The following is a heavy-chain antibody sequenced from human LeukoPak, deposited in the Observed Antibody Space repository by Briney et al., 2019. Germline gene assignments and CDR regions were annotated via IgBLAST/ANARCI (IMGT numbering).Heavy chain of an antibody. V-gene: IGHV3-23*01. CDR2: ISGSGGST. CDR1: GFTFSSYA. J-gene: IGHJ4*02. D-gene: IGHD4-17*01. CDR3: AKGSWATDGEYDSAFDY. Sequence: PGGSLRLSCAASGFTFSSYAMSWVRQAPGKGLEWVSAISGSGGSTYYADSVKGRFTISRDNSKNTLYLQMNSLRAEDTAVYYCAKGSWATDGEYDSAFDYWGQGTPVTVSS.